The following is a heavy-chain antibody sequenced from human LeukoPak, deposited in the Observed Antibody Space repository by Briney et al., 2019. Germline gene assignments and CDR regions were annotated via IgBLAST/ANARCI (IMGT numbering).Heavy chain of an antibody. J-gene: IGHJ5*02. Sequence: PGGSLRLSCAASGFTFSSYWMSWVRQAPGKGLEWVANIKQDGSEKVYVDSVKGRFAISRDNAKNSLFLQMNSLRDEDTAMYYCARVGEMSTNTFWFDPWGQGTLVTVSS. D-gene: IGHD5-24*01. CDR1: GFTFSSYW. CDR2: IKQDGSEK. CDR3: ARVGEMSTNTFWFDP. V-gene: IGHV3-7*02.